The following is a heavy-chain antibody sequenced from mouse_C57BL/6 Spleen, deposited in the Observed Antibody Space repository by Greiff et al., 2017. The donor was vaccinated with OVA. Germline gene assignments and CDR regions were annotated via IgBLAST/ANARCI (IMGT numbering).Heavy chain of an antibody. CDR1: GFTFSDYG. V-gene: IGHV5-17*01. CDR2: ISSGSSTI. J-gene: IGHJ4*01. CDR3: ARGTSRYAMDY. Sequence: EVKLMESGGGLVKPGGSLKLSCAASGFTFSDYGMHWVRQAPEKGLEWVAYISSGSSTIYYADTVKGRFTISRDNAKNTLFLQMTSLRSEDTAMYYCARGTSRYAMDYWGQGTSVTVSS. D-gene: IGHD3-3*01.